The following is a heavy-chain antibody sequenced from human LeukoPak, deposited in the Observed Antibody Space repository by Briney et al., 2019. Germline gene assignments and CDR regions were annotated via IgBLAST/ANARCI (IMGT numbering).Heavy chain of an antibody. V-gene: IGHV3-23*01. J-gene: IGHJ4*02. CDR1: GFTFTNYE. D-gene: IGHD5-18*01. CDR2: ISGSGDSV. Sequence: PGGSLRLSCTASGFTFTNYEMSWVRQAPGKGLEWLSSISGSGDSVFYADSVKGRFTISRDNSLNTLHLQMNSLRAEDTAFYYCGKGNTASRAGFVDWGQGTLVTVSS. CDR3: GKGNTASRAGFVD.